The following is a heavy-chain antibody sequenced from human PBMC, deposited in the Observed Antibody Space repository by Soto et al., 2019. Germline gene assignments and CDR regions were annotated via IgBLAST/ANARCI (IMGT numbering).Heavy chain of an antibody. J-gene: IGHJ4*02. CDR2: IFYSGST. CDR3: ARRGSGNEYYYFDD. Sequence: QVQLQESGPGLVKPSETLSLTCTVSGGSISRYYWSWIRQPPGKGLEWIGYIFYSGSTNYNPSLKSRVTMSVATSENQVSLQLSPVTAADTAVYYCARRGSGNEYYYFDDWGQGTLVTVSS. CDR1: GGSISRYY. D-gene: IGHD5-12*01. V-gene: IGHV4-59*12.